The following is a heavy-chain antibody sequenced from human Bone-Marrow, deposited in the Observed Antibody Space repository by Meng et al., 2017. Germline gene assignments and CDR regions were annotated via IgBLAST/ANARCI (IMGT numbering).Heavy chain of an antibody. CDR1: GFTFSSYA. CDR2: ISYDGSNK. V-gene: IGHV3-30*07. CDR3: ARGMGATHFDY. J-gene: IGHJ4*02. Sequence: GQVGGSGGGVGRPGWSLGLACSASGFTFSSYAMHWVRQAPGKGLEWVAVISYDGSNKYYADSVKGRFTISRDNAKNSLYLQMNSLRAEDTAVYYCARGMGATHFDYWGQGTLVTVSS. D-gene: IGHD1-26*01.